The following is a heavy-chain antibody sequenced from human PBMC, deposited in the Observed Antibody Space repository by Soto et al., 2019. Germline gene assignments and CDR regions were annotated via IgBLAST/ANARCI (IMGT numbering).Heavy chain of an antibody. CDR3: ARGAGDSGRPKVVGGYYYGMDV. D-gene: IGHD1-26*01. J-gene: IGHJ6*02. V-gene: IGHV1-69*13. CDR2: IIPIFGTA. Sequence: GASVKVSCKASGGTFSSYAISWVRQAPGQGLEWMGGIIPIFGTANYAQKFQGRVTITADESTSTAYMELSSLRSEDTAVYYCARGAGDSGRPKVVGGYYYGMDVWGQGT. CDR1: GGTFSSYA.